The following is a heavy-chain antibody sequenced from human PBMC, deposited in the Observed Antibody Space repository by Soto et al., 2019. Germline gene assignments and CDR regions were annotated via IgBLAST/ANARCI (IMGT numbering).Heavy chain of an antibody. V-gene: IGHV1-69*01. Sequence: QVKLVQSWSEVKKPGYSVKVSCKASGGTFSSYAISWVRQAPGQGLEWMGGIIPILGTANYAQKFRGRVTLTADESTGTGSMEQSTLTFEDTAVYYCATVNTRPRYYFHCRGQGTTVTVTS. CDR2: IIPILGTA. D-gene: IGHD4-17*01. CDR3: ATVNTRPRYYFHC. J-gene: IGHJ4*02. CDR1: GGTFSSYA.